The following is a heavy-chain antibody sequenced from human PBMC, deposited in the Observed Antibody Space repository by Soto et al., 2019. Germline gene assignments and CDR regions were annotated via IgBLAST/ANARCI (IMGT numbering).Heavy chain of an antibody. D-gene: IGHD3-3*01. Sequence: EEQLVESGGGLVQPGGSLRLSCAASGFTFRSYWMSWARQAPGKGLEWVATIKQDGSEKYYVDSVKGRFTISRDNAENSLYLQMNSLRAEDTAIYYCARDRGITTFGVGGLWGQGTLVTVSS. CDR3: ARDRGITTFGVGGL. J-gene: IGHJ4*02. CDR2: IKQDGSEK. CDR1: GFTFRSYW. V-gene: IGHV3-7*05.